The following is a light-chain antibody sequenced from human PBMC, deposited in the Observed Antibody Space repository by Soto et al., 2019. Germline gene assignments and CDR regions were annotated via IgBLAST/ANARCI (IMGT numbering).Light chain of an antibody. CDR2: KAS. Sequence: DIQMTQSPSTLSASVGDRVTINCRASQTISSWLAWYQQKPGKAPKLLIYKASTLKSGVPSRFSGSGPGTEFTLTISSLQPDDFATYYCQQYNSYPWTFGQGTKVDIK. CDR1: QTISSW. J-gene: IGKJ1*01. CDR3: QQYNSYPWT. V-gene: IGKV1-5*03.